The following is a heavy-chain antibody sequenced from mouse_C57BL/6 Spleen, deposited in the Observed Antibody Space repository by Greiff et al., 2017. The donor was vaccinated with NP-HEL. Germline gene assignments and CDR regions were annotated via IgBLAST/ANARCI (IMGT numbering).Heavy chain of an antibody. CDR2: ICPNCSGT. J-gene: IGHJ1*03. CDR3: ARNYYGSSYGWYFDV. D-gene: IGHD1-1*01. Sequence: VQLQQPGAELVKPGASVKLSCKASGYTFTSYWVHWVKQRPGRGLEWIGMICPNCSGTKYNEKFKSKATLTVDKPSSTAYMQLSSLTSEDSAVYYCARNYYGSSYGWYFDVWGTGTTVTVSS. V-gene: IGHV1-72*01. CDR1: GYTFTSYW.